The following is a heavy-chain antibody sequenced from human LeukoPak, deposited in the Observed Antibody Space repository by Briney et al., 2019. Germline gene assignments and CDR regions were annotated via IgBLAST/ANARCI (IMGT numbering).Heavy chain of an antibody. V-gene: IGHV1-69*04. CDR2: IIPILGIA. CDR3: ARDRDSSGYHII. Sequence: ASVKVSCKASGGTFSSYAISWVRQAPGQGLEWMGRIIPILGIANYAQKFQGRVTITADKSTSTAYMGLSSLRSEDTAVYYCARDRDSSGYHIIWGQGTLVTVSS. CDR1: GGTFSSYA. D-gene: IGHD3-22*01. J-gene: IGHJ4*02.